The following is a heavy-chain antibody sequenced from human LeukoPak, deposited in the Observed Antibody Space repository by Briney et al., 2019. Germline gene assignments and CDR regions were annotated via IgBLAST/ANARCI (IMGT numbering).Heavy chain of an antibody. V-gene: IGHV4-39*01. CDR3: ARREDSGSYYYFDY. CDR2: IYYSGST. CDR1: GGSISSSSYY. D-gene: IGHD1-26*01. J-gene: IGHJ4*02. Sequence: SATLSLTCTVSGGSISSSSYYWGWIRQPPGKGLEWIGSIYYSGSTYYNPSLKSRVTISVDTSKNQFSLKLSSVTAADTAVYYCARREDSGSYYYFDYWGQGTLVTVSS.